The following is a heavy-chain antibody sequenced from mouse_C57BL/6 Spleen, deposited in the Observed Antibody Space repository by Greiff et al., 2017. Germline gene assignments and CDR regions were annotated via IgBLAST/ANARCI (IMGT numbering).Heavy chain of an antibody. J-gene: IGHJ4*01. CDR1: GFTFSNYW. Sequence: EVQGVESGGGLVQPGGSMKLSCVASGFTFSNYWMNWVRQTPEKGLEWVAQIRSKSDNYATHYAVSVKGRFTISIDASKSCFYLLMNNLKAEATGIYSCTRAISVYARDYWGQGTSVTVSS. CDR3: TRAISVYARDY. V-gene: IGHV6-3*01. CDR2: IRSKSDNYAT. D-gene: IGHD3-2*02.